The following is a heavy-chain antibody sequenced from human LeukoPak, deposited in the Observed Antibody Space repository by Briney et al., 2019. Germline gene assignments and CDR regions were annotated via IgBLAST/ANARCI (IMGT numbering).Heavy chain of an antibody. CDR2: ISAYNGNT. J-gene: IGHJ4*02. D-gene: IGHD3-22*01. V-gene: IGHV1-18*01. CDR1: GYTFTSYG. Sequence: ASVKVSCKASGYTFTSYGIIWVRQAPGQGLEWMGWISAYNGNTNYAQKLQGRVTMTTDTSTSTAYMELRSLRSDDTAVYYCARVRTPRYYYDSSGYPRDYWGQGTLVTVSS. CDR3: ARVRTPRYYYDSSGYPRDY.